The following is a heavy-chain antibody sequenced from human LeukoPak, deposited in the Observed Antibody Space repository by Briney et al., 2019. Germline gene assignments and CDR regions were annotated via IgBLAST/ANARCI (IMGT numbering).Heavy chain of an antibody. Sequence: SETLSLTCAVYGGSFSGYYWSWIRQPPGKGLEWIGEINHSGSTNYNPSLKSRVTISVDTSKNQFSLKLSSVTAADTAVYYWARVVRVPPYGRDVGGKGTTAPVP. D-gene: IGHD3-10*01. CDR1: GGSFSGYY. J-gene: IGHJ6*04. V-gene: IGHV4-34*01. CDR3: ARVVRVPPYGRDV. CDR2: INHSGST.